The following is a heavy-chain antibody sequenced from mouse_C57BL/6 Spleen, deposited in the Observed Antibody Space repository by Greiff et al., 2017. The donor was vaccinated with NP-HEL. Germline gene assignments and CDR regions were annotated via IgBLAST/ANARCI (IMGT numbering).Heavy chain of an antibody. CDR3: ARGDYDGDYAMDY. CDR2: ISSGSSTI. Sequence: EVHLVESGGGLVKPGGSLKLSCAASGFTFSDYGMHWVRQAPEKGLEWVAYISSGSSTIYYADTVKGRFTISRDNAKNTLFLQMTSLRSEDTAMYYCARGDYDGDYAMDYWGQGTSVTVSS. J-gene: IGHJ4*01. D-gene: IGHD2-4*01. V-gene: IGHV5-17*01. CDR1: GFTFSDYG.